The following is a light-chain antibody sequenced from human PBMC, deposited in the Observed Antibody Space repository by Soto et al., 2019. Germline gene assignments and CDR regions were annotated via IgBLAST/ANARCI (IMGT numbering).Light chain of an antibody. V-gene: IGKV4-1*01. CDR3: QQYYTTPWT. J-gene: IGKJ1*01. CDR1: QRLLYSTTNKNY. Sequence: DIVMTQSPDSLAVSLGERATINCKSSQRLLYSTTNKNYLAWYQQKPGQPPKLLIYWASTRKSGVPDRFSGSGSGTDFTLTISSLQAEDVAVYYCQQYYTTPWTFGRGTKVEIK. CDR2: WAS.